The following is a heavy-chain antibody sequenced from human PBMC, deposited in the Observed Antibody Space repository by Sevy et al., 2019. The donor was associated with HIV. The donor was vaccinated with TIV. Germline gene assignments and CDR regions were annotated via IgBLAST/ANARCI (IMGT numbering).Heavy chain of an antibody. Sequence: GGSLRLSCAASGFTFSSYAMHWVRQAPGKGLEWVAVISYDGSNKYYADSVKGRFPISRDNSKNTLYLQMNSLRAEDTAVYYCARFQSITMVRGVIITDDAFDIWGQGTMVTVSS. CDR1: GFTFSSYA. CDR2: ISYDGSNK. CDR3: ARFQSITMVRGVIITDDAFDI. D-gene: IGHD3-10*01. J-gene: IGHJ3*02. V-gene: IGHV3-30-3*01.